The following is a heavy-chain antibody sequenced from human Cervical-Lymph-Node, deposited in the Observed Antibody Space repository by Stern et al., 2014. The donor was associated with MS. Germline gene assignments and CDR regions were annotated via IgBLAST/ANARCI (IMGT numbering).Heavy chain of an antibody. D-gene: IGHD2-15*01. CDR2: INPSGAT. V-gene: IGHV1-46*02. CDR3: AVRYCSGGRCYSVPDV. J-gene: IGHJ6*02. Sequence: VQLEESGSEVKKPGASVKVSCKASEYTHNNYLIHWVRQAPGQRPDWIGVINPSGATNYAQKVQDRVTMTTDASTSTFYMELSRLRSEDTAVYYCAVRYCSGGRCYSVPDVWGQGTTVIVSS. CDR1: EYTHNNYL.